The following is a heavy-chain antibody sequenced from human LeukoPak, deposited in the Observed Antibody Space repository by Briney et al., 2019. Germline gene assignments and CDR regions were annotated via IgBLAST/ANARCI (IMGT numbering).Heavy chain of an antibody. Sequence: GESLKISCAASGFTVSSNYMSWVRQAPGKGLEWVSVIYSGGSTYYADSVKGRFTISRDNSKNTLYLQMNSLRAEDTAVYYCARGEHILVVPAAIPLDYWGQGTLVTVSS. D-gene: IGHD2-2*01. CDR3: ARGEHILVVPAAIPLDY. J-gene: IGHJ4*02. CDR2: IYSGGST. V-gene: IGHV3-66*02. CDR1: GFTVSSNY.